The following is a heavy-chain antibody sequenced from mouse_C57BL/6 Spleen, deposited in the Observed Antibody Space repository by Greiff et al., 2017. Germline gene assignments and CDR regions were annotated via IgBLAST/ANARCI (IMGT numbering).Heavy chain of an antibody. D-gene: IGHD2-3*01. CDR1: GYSFTGYY. J-gene: IGHJ2*01. V-gene: IGHV1-42*01. Sequence: VQLQQSGPELVKPGASVKISCKASGYSFTGYYMNWVKQSPEKSLEWIGEINPSTGGTTYNQKFKAKATLTVDKSSSTAYMQLKSRTSEDAAVDYCARNPLYDGLNAYWGQGTTLTVSS. CDR2: INPSTGGT. CDR3: ARNPLYDGLNAY.